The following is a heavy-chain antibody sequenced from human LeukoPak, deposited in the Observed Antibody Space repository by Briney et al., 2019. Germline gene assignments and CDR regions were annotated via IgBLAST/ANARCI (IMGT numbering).Heavy chain of an antibody. Sequence: SETLSLTCTVSGGSISSYYWSWIRQPPGKGLEWIGYIYYSGSTNYNPSLKSRVTISVDTSKNQFSLKLSSVTAADTAVYYCAWPEAVTPHDAFDIWGQGTMVTVSS. CDR3: AWPEAVTPHDAFDI. D-gene: IGHD2-21*02. CDR2: IYYSGST. J-gene: IGHJ3*02. CDR1: GGSISSYY. V-gene: IGHV4-59*12.